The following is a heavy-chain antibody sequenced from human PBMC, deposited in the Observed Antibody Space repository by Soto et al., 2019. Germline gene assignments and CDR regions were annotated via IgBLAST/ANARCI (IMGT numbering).Heavy chain of an antibody. CDR2: ISSGSSYI. V-gene: IGHV3-21*01. CDR1: VCTFSTYT. CDR3: ARDIMSAGAYPES. D-gene: IGHD3-16*01. Sequence: PVGSLRLSCASSVCTFSTYTMNCVRQSPGKGLEWISSISSGSSYIYYAGSVKGRFTISRDNAKNSLFLQMNSLRADDTAVYYCARDIMSAGAYPESWGQGTKFIVS. J-gene: IGHJ5*02.